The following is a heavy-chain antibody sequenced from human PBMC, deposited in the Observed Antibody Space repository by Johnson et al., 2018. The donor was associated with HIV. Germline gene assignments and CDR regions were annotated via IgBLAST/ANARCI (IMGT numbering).Heavy chain of an antibody. CDR1: GFTFSDDY. D-gene: IGHD2-21*02. CDR3: AKDRPLVVVTHDAFDI. J-gene: IGHJ3*02. Sequence: QVQLVESGGGLVKPGGSLRLSCAASGFTFSDDYMSWIRQAPGKGLEWVSYISRSGSTITYADFVKGRFTISRDNSKNTLYLQMNSLRAEDTAVYYCAKDRPLVVVTHDAFDIWGQGTMVTVSS. V-gene: IGHV3-11*04. CDR2: ISRSGSTI.